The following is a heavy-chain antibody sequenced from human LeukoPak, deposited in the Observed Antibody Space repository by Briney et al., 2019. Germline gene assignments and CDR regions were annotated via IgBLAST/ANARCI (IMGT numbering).Heavy chain of an antibody. CDR3: ARDLGVMVRAFDI. CDR2: IYYSGST. CDR1: GVSISSYY. J-gene: IGHJ3*02. Sequence: SETLSLTCTVSGVSISSYYWSWIRQPPGKRLEWIGYIYYSGSTSYNPSLKSRVTISVDTSKNQISLKLSSVTAADTAVYYCARDLGVMVRAFDIWGQGTMVTVSS. V-gene: IGHV4-59*01. D-gene: IGHD5-18*01.